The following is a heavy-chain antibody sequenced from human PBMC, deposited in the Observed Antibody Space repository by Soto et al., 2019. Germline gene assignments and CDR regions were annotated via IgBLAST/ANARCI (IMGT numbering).Heavy chain of an antibody. CDR1: GYTFTSYD. Sequence: QVQLVQSGAEVKKPGASVKVSCKASGYTFTSYDINWVRQATGQGLEWMGWMNPNSGNTGYAQKFQGRVTMTRNTSIITAYMELSSLRSEDTAVYYCAIPTKRLWRIYGMDVWGQGTTVTVSS. CDR2: MNPNSGNT. V-gene: IGHV1-8*01. J-gene: IGHJ6*02. CDR3: AIPTKRLWRIYGMDV. D-gene: IGHD6-25*01.